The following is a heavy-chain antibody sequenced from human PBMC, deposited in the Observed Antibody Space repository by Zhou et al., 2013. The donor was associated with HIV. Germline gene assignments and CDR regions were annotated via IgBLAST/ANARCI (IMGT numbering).Heavy chain of an antibody. CDR2: INPNSGGT. J-gene: IGHJ4*02. CDR3: ARGIEDYGSGSYYLDY. Sequence: QVQLVQSGAEVKKPGASVKVSCKPSRYTFTDFYMHWVRQAPGQGLEWMGWINPNSGGTNYAQKFQGRVTMTRDTSISTAYMELSRLRSDDTAVYYCARGIEDYGSGSYYLDYWGQGTLVTVSS. V-gene: IGHV1-2*02. CDR1: RYTFTDFY. D-gene: IGHD3-10*01.